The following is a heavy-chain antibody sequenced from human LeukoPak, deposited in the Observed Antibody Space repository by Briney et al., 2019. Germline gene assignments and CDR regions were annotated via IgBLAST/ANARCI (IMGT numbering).Heavy chain of an antibody. D-gene: IGHD3-22*01. CDR3: ARGYYDSSGYTQADY. V-gene: IGHV1-8*02. Sequence: ASVKVSCKASGYTFTGYYMHWVRQATGQGLEWMGWMNPNSGNTGYAQKFQGRVTMTRNTSISTAYMELSSLRSEDTAVYYCARGYYDSSGYTQADYWGQGTLVTVSS. J-gene: IGHJ4*02. CDR1: GYTFTGYY. CDR2: MNPNSGNT.